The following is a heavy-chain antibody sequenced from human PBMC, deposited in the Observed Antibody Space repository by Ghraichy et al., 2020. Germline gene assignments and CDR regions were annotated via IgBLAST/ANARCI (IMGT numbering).Heavy chain of an antibody. CDR3: AKDSLGDYFYYGMDV. D-gene: IGHD1-26*01. Sequence: GGSLRLSCAASGFTFNNYAMSWVRQAPGKGLEWVAGISGSGGVPYYADSVKGRFTISRDNSKNTLYLQMNSLRVEDTALYYCAKDSLGDYFYYGMDVWGQVTTVTVSS. V-gene: IGHV3-23*01. CDR1: GFTFNNYA. CDR2: ISGSGGVP. J-gene: IGHJ6*02.